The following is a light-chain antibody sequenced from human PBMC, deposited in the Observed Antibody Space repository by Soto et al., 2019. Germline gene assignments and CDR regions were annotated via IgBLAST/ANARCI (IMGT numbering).Light chain of an antibody. CDR1: QILNNR. Sequence: DIQMTQSPSTLSASVGDRVTITCRASQILNNRLSWYQQKPGKAPKLLIYAASTLQSGVPSRFSGSGSGTEFTLTISSLQPDDFATYYCQKYNSYSQTFGQGTKVDIK. V-gene: IGKV1-5*01. CDR2: AAS. J-gene: IGKJ1*01. CDR3: QKYNSYSQT.